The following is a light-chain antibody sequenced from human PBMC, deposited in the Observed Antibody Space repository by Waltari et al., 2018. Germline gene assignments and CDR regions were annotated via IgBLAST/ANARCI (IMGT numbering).Light chain of an antibody. CDR3: QKYNNSPWT. Sequence: VILTQSPATLSLSPGERATLSCRASQSVSSYLAWYQQKPGQAPRLLIYGASSRATGIPDRFSGSGSGTQFTLTISSLEPEDFAVYYCQKYNNSPWTFGRGTKVETK. CDR2: GAS. J-gene: IGKJ1*01. V-gene: IGKV3-20*01. CDR1: QSVSSY.